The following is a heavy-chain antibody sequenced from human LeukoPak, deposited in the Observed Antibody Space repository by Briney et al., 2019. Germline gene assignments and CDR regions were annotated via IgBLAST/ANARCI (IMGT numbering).Heavy chain of an antibody. CDR1: GGSISDYH. CDR3: ARLGYYYDTSGYFFDY. V-gene: IGHV4-59*01. J-gene: IGHJ4*02. Sequence: SETLSLTCTISGGSISDYHWSWIRQPPGKGLEWIGDIYYSGSSNYNPSLKSRVTISIDTSKNQFSLNLSSVTAADTAVYYCARLGYYYDTSGYFFDYWGQGTLVTVSS. CDR2: IYYSGSS. D-gene: IGHD3-22*01.